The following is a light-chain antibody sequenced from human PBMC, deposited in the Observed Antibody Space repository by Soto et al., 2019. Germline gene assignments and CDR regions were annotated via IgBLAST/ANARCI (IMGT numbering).Light chain of an antibody. CDR3: SSRPSLNSRQIL. CDR2: DVT. V-gene: IGLV2-14*03. Sequence: QSVLTQPASVSGSPGQSITISCTGTSSDVGGYNYVSWYQHHPGKAPKLIIYDVTNRPSGVSNPFSGSKSGNTASLTISGLQPEDEADYYYSSRPSLNSRQILLATGPNVTV. J-gene: IGLJ1*01. CDR1: SSDVGGYNY.